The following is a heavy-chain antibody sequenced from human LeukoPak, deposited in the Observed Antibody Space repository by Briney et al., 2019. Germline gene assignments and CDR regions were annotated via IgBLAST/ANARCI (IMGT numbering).Heavy chain of an antibody. CDR1: GYTFTSYG. CDR2: IIPIFGTA. J-gene: IGHJ4*02. D-gene: IGHD3-3*01. Sequence: SVKVSCKASGYTFTSYGISWVRQAPGQGLEWMGGIIPIFGTANYAQKFQGRVTITTDESTSTAYMELSSLRSEDTAVYYCASNYDFWRAFDYWGQGTLVTVSS. CDR3: ASNYDFWRAFDY. V-gene: IGHV1-69*05.